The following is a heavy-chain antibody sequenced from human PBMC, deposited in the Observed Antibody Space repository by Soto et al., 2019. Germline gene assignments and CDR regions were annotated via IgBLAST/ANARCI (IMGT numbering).Heavy chain of an antibody. CDR1: GGTFSSYA. J-gene: IGHJ4*02. D-gene: IGHD4-17*01. CDR3: ARGADYGEPHQVFDY. Sequence: SVKVSCKASGGTFSSYAISWVRQAPGQGLGRMGGIIPIFGTANYAQKFQGRVTITADESTSTAYMELSSLRSEDTAVYYCARGADYGEPHQVFDYWGQGTLVTVSS. CDR2: IIPIFGTA. V-gene: IGHV1-69*13.